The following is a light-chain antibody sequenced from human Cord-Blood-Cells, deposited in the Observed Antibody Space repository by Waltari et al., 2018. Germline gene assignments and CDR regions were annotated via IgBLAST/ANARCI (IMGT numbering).Light chain of an antibody. J-gene: IGLJ3*02. V-gene: IGLV2-14*03. CDR1: RSDVGGYNY. Sequence: QSALTQPASVSGSPGQSITISCTGTRSDVGGYNYVSWFQHHPGKAPKLMIYDVSNRPSGVSNRFSGSKSGNTASLTISGLQAEDEADYYCSSYTSSSTVFGGGTKLTVL. CDR3: SSYTSSSTV. CDR2: DVS.